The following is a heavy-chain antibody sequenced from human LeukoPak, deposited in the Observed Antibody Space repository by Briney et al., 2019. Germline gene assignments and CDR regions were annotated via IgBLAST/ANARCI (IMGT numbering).Heavy chain of an antibody. V-gene: IGHV1-18*01. D-gene: IGHD5/OR15-5a*01. CDR3: ARTGVSGTLLFFHYFDP. Sequence: ASVKVSCRASGYTFTSHGISWVRQAPGQGPEWMGWTSTYNGQTYYTQKFQGRVIMTTDTSRSTVYLEVRSLRSDDTAVYYCARTGVSGTLLFFHYFDPWGQGTLVTVSS. J-gene: IGHJ5*02. CDR2: TSTYNGQT. CDR1: GYTFTSHG.